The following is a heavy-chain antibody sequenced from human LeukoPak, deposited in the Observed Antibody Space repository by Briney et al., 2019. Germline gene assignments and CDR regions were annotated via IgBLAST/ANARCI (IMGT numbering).Heavy chain of an antibody. J-gene: IGHJ4*02. CDR1: GFTFSSYA. CDR2: ISYDGSNK. CDR3: VRVDDSGYLWDY. Sequence: GRSLRLSCAASGFTFSSYAMHWVRQAPGKGLEWVAVISYDGSNKYYADSVKGRFTISRDNSKNTLYLQMNSLRAEDTAIYYCVRVDDSGYLWDYWGQGTLVTVSS. V-gene: IGHV3-30-3*01. D-gene: IGHD3-22*01.